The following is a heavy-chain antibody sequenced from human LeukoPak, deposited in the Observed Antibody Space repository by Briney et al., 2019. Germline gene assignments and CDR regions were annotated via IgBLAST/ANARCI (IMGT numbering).Heavy chain of an antibody. J-gene: IGHJ6*03. V-gene: IGHV3-11*01. D-gene: IGHD3-9*01. CDR2: ISTSGNTI. CDR3: ATYDILTGYPLYYYYMDV. Sequence: PGGSLRLSCAASGFPFSNAWMSWVRQAPGKGLEWVSYISTSGNTIYYADSVKGRFTISRDNAKNSLYLQMNSLRAEDTAVYYCATYDILTGYPLYYYYMDVWGKGTTVTISS. CDR1: GFPFSNAW.